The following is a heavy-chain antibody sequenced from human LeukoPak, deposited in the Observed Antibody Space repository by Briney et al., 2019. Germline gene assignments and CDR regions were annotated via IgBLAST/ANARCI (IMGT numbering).Heavy chain of an antibody. V-gene: IGHV3-7*01. CDR3: ARGGKFYYDSSGYPGDY. J-gene: IGHJ4*02. CDR1: GFTFTDYW. CDR2: IKRDGSEK. Sequence: GGSLRLSCAASGFTFTDYWMSWVRRAPEKGLEWAANIKRDGSEKYYADSVKGRFTISRDNVKRSLSLQMNSLRAEDTAVYYCARGGKFYYDSSGYPGDYWGQGILVTVSS. D-gene: IGHD3-22*01.